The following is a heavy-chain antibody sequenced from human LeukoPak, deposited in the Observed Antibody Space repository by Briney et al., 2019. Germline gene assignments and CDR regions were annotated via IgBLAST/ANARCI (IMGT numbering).Heavy chain of an antibody. V-gene: IGHV4-61*02. CDR1: GGSISSGSYY. J-gene: IGHJ4*02. CDR3: ARGYSYALSTDPYYYFDY. D-gene: IGHD5-18*01. CDR2: IYTSGST. Sequence: SETLSLTCTVSGGSISSGSYYWLWIRQPAGKGLEGIGRIYTSGSTNYNPSLKSRVTISVDTSKNQFSLKLSSVTAADTAVYYCARGYSYALSTDPYYYFDYWGQGTLVTVSS.